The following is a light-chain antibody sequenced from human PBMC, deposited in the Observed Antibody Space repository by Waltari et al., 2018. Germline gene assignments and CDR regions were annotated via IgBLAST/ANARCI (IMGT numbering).Light chain of an antibody. CDR2: TAS. Sequence: ILLTQSPGTLSLYPGEGATLSCRASQSIAKNYLAWFQQKPGQAPSLLIHTASTRASGIPDRFSASGSGTDFTLTISRLEPEDSAVYYCQQYAASPLTFGPGTKVYLK. CDR1: QSIAKNY. CDR3: QQYAASPLT. J-gene: IGKJ3*01. V-gene: IGKV3-20*01.